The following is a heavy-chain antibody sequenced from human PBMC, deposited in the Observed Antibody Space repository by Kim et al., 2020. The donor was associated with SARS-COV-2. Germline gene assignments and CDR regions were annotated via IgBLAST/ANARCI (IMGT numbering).Heavy chain of an antibody. CDR3: ARDLDAHLYDSSGYYLSPLAVIDY. CDR1: GFTFSSYG. CDR2: IWYDGSNK. J-gene: IGHJ4*02. D-gene: IGHD3-22*01. V-gene: IGHV3-33*08. Sequence: GGSLRLSCAASGFTFSSYGMHWVRQAPGKGLEWVAVIWYDGSNKYYADSVKGRFTISRDNSKNTLYLQMNSLRAEDTAVYYCARDLDAHLYDSSGYYLSPLAVIDYWGQGTLVTVSS.